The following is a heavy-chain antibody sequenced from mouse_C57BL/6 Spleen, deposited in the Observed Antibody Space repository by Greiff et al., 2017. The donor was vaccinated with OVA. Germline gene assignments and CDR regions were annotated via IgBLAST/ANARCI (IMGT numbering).Heavy chain of an antibody. CDR1: GFTFSDYG. V-gene: IGHV5-17*01. Sequence: EVQLQESGGGLVKPGGSLKLSCAASGFTFSDYGMHWVRQAPEKGLEWVAYISSGSSTIYYADTVKGRFTISRDNAKNTLFLQMTSLRSEDTAMYYCARLDYYFDYWGQGTTLTVSS. J-gene: IGHJ2*01. CDR3: ARLDYYFDY. CDR2: ISSGSSTI.